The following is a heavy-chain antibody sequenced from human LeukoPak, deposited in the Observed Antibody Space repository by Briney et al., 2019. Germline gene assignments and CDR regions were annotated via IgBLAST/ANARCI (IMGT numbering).Heavy chain of an antibody. CDR1: GGTFSSYA. Sequence: SVKVSCKASGGTFSSYAISWVRQAPRQGLEWMGRIIPIFGTANYAQKFQGRVTITADESTSTAYMELSSLRSEDTAVYYCARARYCSSTSCYSDPYYFDYWGQGTLVTVSS. J-gene: IGHJ4*02. V-gene: IGHV1-69*15. CDR2: IIPIFGTA. CDR3: ARARYCSSTSCYSDPYYFDY. D-gene: IGHD2-2*01.